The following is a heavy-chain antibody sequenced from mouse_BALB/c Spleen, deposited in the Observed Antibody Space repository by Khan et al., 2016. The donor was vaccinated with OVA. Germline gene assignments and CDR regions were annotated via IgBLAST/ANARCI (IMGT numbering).Heavy chain of an antibody. V-gene: IGHV2-6-4*01. Sequence: QVQLQQSGPGLVAPSQSLSSTCTVSGFSLSRYNIHWVRQPPGKGLEWLGVIWGGGGTDYNSTLKSRLSISKDNSKSQVFLKMNSLQTDDTAMYYCARAYYRYDSYYAMDYWGQGTSVTVSS. CDR1: GFSLSRYN. CDR3: ARAYYRYDSYYAMDY. J-gene: IGHJ4*01. D-gene: IGHD2-14*01. CDR2: IWGGGGT.